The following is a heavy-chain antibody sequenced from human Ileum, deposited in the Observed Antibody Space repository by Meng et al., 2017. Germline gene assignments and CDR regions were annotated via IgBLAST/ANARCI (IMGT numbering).Heavy chain of an antibody. D-gene: IGHD3-22*01. J-gene: IGHJ4*02. V-gene: IGHV4-39*07. CDR3: ASARYDN. CDR1: GGSISSGEYC. Sequence: QVQLQESGPGLLKPSETLSLSCTVSGGSISSGEYCWGWIRQPPGKGLEWIGEINHSGSTNYKPSLKSRVTISVDTSKKQFSLKLTSVTAADTAVYYCASARYDNWGQGTLVTVSS. CDR2: INHSGST.